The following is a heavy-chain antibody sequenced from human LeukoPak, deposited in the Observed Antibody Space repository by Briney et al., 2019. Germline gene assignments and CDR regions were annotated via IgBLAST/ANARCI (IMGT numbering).Heavy chain of an antibody. V-gene: IGHV3-73*01. Sequence: GGSLRLSCAASGFTFSGSAMHWVRQASGKGLEWVGRIRSKANSYATAYAASVKGRFTISRDDSKNTAYLRMNSLKTEDTAVYYCTEMATIHESDYWGQGTLVTVSS. CDR1: GFTFSGSA. CDR2: IRSKANSYAT. D-gene: IGHD5-24*01. J-gene: IGHJ4*02. CDR3: TEMATIHESDY.